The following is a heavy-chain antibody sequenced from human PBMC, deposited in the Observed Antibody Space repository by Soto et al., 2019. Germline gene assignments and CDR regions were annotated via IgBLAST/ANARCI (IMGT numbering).Heavy chain of an antibody. CDR2: IKQDGSEK. Sequence: GGSLRLSCAASGFTFSSYWMSWVRQAPGKGLEWVANIKQDGSEKYYVDSVKGRFTISRDNAKNSLYLQMNGLRAEDTAVYYCARDWSGVATYYYDSSGYYAYWGQGTLVTVSS. CDR3: ARDWSGVATYYYDSSGYYAY. V-gene: IGHV3-7*01. D-gene: IGHD3-22*01. J-gene: IGHJ4*02. CDR1: GFTFSSYW.